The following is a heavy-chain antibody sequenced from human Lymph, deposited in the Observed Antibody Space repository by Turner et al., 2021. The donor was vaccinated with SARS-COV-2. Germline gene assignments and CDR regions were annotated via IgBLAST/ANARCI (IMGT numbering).Heavy chain of an antibody. V-gene: IGHV3-53*04. CDR2: IYSGGST. CDR3: ARDLVSNGMDV. CDR1: GVPVSSNY. Sequence: EVPLEESGGGLVQPGGSRRISCAARGVPVSSNYMSWVRQAPGKGLEWVSVIYSGGSTFYADSVKGRFTISRHNSKNTLDLQMNSLRAEDTAVYYCARDLVSNGMDVWGQGTTVTVSS. J-gene: IGHJ6*02. D-gene: IGHD3-16*01.